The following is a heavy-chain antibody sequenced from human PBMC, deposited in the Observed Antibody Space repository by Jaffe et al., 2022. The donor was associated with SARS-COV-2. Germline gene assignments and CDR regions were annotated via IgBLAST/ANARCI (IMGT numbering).Heavy chain of an antibody. J-gene: IGHJ3*02. CDR3: TSDLIMVRGVLYDAFDI. CDR1: GFSFSDAW. V-gene: IGHV3-15*01. Sequence: EVQLVESGGGLVKPGGSLRLSCAASGFSFSDAWMSWLRQAPGKGLEWLGRIRSKANGGRTDYAAHVTGRFTISRDDSKATLYLQMNSLTTEDTAVYLCTSDLIMVRGVLYDAFDIWGQGTVVTVSS. D-gene: IGHD3-10*01. CDR2: IRSKANGGRT.